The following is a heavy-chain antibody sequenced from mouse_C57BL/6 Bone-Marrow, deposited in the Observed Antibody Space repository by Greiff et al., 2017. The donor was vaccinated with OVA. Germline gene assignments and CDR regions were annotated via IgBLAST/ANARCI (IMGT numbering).Heavy chain of an antibody. CDR3: ARWVVTSGVASPFAY. J-gene: IGHJ3*01. CDR1: GYTFTSYG. D-gene: IGHD1-1*01. V-gene: IGHV1-81*01. Sequence: QVQLKQSGAELARPGASVKLSCKASGYTFTSYGISWVKQRTGQGLEWIGEIYPRSGNTYYNEKFKGKATLTADNSSSTASMELRSLTSEDSAVYFCARWVVTSGVASPFAYWGQGTLVTVSA. CDR2: IYPRSGNT.